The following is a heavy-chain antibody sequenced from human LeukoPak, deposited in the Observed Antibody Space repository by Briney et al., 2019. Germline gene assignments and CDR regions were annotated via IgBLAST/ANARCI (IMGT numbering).Heavy chain of an antibody. D-gene: IGHD3-10*01. Sequence: GGSLRLSCAASGFTFSSYGMHWVRQAPGKGLEWVAFIRYDGSNKYYADSVKGRFTISRDNSRNTLYLQMNSLRAEDTAVYYCAKVGLLWFGELIDYWGQGTLVTVSS. CDR3: AKVGLLWFGELIDY. V-gene: IGHV3-30*02. CDR2: IRYDGSNK. J-gene: IGHJ4*02. CDR1: GFTFSSYG.